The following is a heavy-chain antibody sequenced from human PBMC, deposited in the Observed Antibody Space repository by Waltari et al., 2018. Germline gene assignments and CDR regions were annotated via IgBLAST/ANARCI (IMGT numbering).Heavy chain of an antibody. V-gene: IGHV4-38-2*02. CDR2: IYHSGST. J-gene: IGHJ4*02. CDR1: GYSISSAYS. CDR3: ARDRNYYDSSGYYFDY. D-gene: IGHD3-22*01. Sequence: QVQLQESGPGLVTPSETLSLTCTVSGYSISSAYSWGWIRQPPGKGLEWIGSIYHSGSTYYTPSLKSRVTISVDTSKNQFSLKLSSVTAADTAVYYCARDRNYYDSSGYYFDYWGQGTLVTVSS.